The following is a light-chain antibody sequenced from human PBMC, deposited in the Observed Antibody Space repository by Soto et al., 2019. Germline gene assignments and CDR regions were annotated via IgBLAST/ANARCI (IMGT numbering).Light chain of an antibody. CDR1: QSVLYNSNNKNY. V-gene: IGKV4-1*01. Sequence: DIVMTQSPDSLAVSLGERATINCKSSQSVLYNSNNKNYLAWYQQKQGQPPKLLIYWASTRESGVPDRFRGSGSGTDFTLTISRLQAEDVAVYYCQQYYTTPRTFGQGTTVEI. CDR2: WAS. J-gene: IGKJ1*01. CDR3: QQYYTTPRT.